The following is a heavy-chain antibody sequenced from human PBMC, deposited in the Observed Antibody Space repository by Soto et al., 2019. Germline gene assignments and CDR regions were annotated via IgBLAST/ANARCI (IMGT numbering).Heavy chain of an antibody. V-gene: IGHV1-3*01. CDR2: INAGNGNT. D-gene: IGHD3-22*01. CDR1: GYTFTSYA. Sequence: ASVKVSCKASGYTFTSYAMHWVRQAPGQRLEWMGWINAGNGNTKYSQKFQGRVTITRDTSARTASMELSSLRSEDTAVYYCARAAFSGYYYAEYFQHWGQGTLVTVSS. CDR3: ARAAFSGYYYAEYFQH. J-gene: IGHJ1*01.